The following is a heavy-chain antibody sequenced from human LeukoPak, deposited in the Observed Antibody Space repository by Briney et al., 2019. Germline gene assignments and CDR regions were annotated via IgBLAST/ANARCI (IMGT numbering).Heavy chain of an antibody. CDR2: IYYSGST. Sequence: SETLSLTCTVSGGSISSSSYYWGWIRQPPGKGLEWIGSIYYSGSTYYNPSLKSRVTISVDTSKNQFSLKLSSVTAADTAVYYCVSDSSGYVNFQHWGQGTLVTVSS. CDR3: VSDSSGYVNFQH. CDR1: GGSISSSSYY. D-gene: IGHD3-22*01. J-gene: IGHJ1*01. V-gene: IGHV4-39*07.